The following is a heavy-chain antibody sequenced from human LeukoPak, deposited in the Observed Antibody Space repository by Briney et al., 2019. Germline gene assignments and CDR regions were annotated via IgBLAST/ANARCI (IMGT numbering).Heavy chain of an antibody. CDR1: GLPIADFA. V-gene: IGHV3-43*02. CDR3: AKESGKFDY. Sequence: GGSLRLSCAASGLPIADFAMHWVRQAPGKVLEWVSLISGDGVSTFYADSVKGRFSISRDNSKNSLYLEMNSLRTEDAAMYYCAKESGKFDYWGQGTLVAVSS. J-gene: IGHJ4*02. CDR2: ISGDGVST.